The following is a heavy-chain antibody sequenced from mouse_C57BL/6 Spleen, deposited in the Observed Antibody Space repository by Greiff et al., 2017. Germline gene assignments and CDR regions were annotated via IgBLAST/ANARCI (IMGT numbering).Heavy chain of an antibody. J-gene: IGHJ2*01. CDR3: ARESITTVFFDY. CDR2: IYPGDGDT. Sequence: VQGVESGPELVKPGASVKISCKASGYAFSSSWMNWVKQRPGKGLEWIGRIYPGDGDTNYNGKFKGKATLTADKSSSTAYMQLSSLTSEDSAVYFCARESITTVFFDYWGQGTTLTVSS. V-gene: IGHV1-82*01. D-gene: IGHD1-1*01. CDR1: GYAFSSSW.